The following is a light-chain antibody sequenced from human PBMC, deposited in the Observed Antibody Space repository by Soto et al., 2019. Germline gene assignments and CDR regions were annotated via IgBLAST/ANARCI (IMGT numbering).Light chain of an antibody. CDR3: QQRSNWPPIT. V-gene: IGKV3-11*01. J-gene: IGKJ5*01. Sequence: ENVLTQSPATLCLSPGERATLSCRASQSVSSYLAWYQQKPGQAPRLLSYDASNRATGIPARFSGSGSGTDFTLTISSPEPEDFAVYYCQQRSNWPPITFGQGTLPENK. CDR1: QSVSSY. CDR2: DAS.